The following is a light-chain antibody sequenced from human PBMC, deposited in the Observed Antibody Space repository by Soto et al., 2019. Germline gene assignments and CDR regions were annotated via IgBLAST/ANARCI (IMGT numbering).Light chain of an antibody. V-gene: IGLV1-40*01. J-gene: IGLJ2*01. CDR1: SSNIGAGYD. Sequence: QSVLTQPPSVSGAPGQRGTISCTGSSSNIGAGYDVYWYQQLPGTAPKLLIYGNSNRPSGVPERFSGSKSATSASLAITGLQAEDEADYYCQSYDSSLTGAVFGGGTKVTVL. CDR3: QSYDSSLTGAV. CDR2: GNS.